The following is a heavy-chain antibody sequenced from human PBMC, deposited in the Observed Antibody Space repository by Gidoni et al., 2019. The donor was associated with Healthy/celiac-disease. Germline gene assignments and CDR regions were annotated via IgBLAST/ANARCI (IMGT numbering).Heavy chain of an antibody. V-gene: IGHV3-11*01. CDR3: ARCLIAAAMYYYYGMDV. D-gene: IGHD6-13*01. CDR2: ISSSGSTI. Sequence: QVQLVASGGGLVKPGGSLRLSCAASGFTFSDYYMSWIRQAPGKGLEWVSYISSSGSTIYYADSVKGRFTISRDNAKNSLYLQMNSLRAEDTAVYYCARCLIAAAMYYYYGMDVWGQGTTVTVSS. J-gene: IGHJ6*02. CDR1: GFTFSDYY.